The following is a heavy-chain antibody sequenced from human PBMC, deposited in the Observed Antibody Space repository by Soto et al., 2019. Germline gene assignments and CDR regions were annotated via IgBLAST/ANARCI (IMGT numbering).Heavy chain of an antibody. CDR1: GGSFSGYY. J-gene: IGHJ4*02. Sequence: SETLSLTCAVYGGSFSGYYWSWIRQPPGKGLEWIGEINHSGSTNYNPSLKSRVTISVDTSKNQFSLKLSSVTAADTAVYYCARGSPYYRISTGREPTEKDGYWGQGTLVTVSS. CDR2: INHSGST. V-gene: IGHV4-34*01. CDR3: ARGSPYYRISTGREPTEKDGY. D-gene: IGHD3-10*01.